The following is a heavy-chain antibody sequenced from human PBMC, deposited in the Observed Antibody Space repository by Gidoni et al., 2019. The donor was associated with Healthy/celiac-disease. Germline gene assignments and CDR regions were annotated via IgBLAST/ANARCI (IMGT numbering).Heavy chain of an antibody. V-gene: IGHV4-34*01. Sequence: QVQLQQWGAGLLKPSETLSLTCAVYGGSFSGYYWSWIRQPPGKGLEWIGEINHSGSTNYNPSLKSRVTISVDTSKNQFSLKLSSVTAADTAVYYCAGSSSTAAADPDWGQGTLVTVSS. D-gene: IGHD2-2*01. J-gene: IGHJ4*02. CDR1: GGSFSGYY. CDR2: INHSGST. CDR3: AGSSSTAAADPD.